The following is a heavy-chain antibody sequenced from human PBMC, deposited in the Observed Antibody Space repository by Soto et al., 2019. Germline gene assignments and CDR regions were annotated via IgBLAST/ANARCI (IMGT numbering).Heavy chain of an antibody. Sequence: QLQLQESGPGLVKPSETLSLTCTVSGGSISSGSYYWGWIRQPPGKGLEWIGSIFYSGTTYYNPSLKMRVTISVDTAKNQFSLRLSSVTAADTAVYYCARHLRPDGSGTYYNVGFDYWGQGTLVTVSS. J-gene: IGHJ4*02. CDR3: ARHLRPDGSGTYYNVGFDY. CDR2: IFYSGTT. D-gene: IGHD3-10*01. V-gene: IGHV4-39*01. CDR1: GGSISSGSYY.